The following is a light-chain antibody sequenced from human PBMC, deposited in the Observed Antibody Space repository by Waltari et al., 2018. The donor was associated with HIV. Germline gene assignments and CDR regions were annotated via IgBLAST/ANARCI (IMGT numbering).Light chain of an antibody. CDR3: QAWDRSTVI. CDR1: KLGQKY. CDR2: EDS. Sequence: YELTQPPSVSVSPGQTANITCSGDKLGQKYAHWYQQKSGQSPVLLIYEDSKRRAGIPERFSGSISGDTATLTISGTQAEDEADYHCQAWDRSTVIFAGGTKLTVL. V-gene: IGLV3-1*01. J-gene: IGLJ2*01.